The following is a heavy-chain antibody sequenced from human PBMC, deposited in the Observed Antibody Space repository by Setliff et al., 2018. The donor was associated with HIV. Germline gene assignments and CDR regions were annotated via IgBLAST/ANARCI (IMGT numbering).Heavy chain of an antibody. V-gene: IGHV4-34*01. CDR2: IDHSGRS. Sequence: SETLSLTCAVYGGSFSDDYWSWIRQPPGGGMEWIGEIDHSGRSNYNPSLKSRVLMAIDASKSQISLNLTSISAADTAVCYCAKCSGRFGVVTWFDSWGHGMLVTVPS. CDR3: AKCSGRFGVVTWFDS. CDR1: GGSFSDDY. J-gene: IGHJ5*01. D-gene: IGHD3-10*02.